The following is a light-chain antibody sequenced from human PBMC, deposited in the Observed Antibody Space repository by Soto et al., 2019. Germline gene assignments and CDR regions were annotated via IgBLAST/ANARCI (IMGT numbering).Light chain of an antibody. CDR3: SSYAGSNSVL. V-gene: IGLV2-8*01. CDR1: SSDVGGYNY. Sequence: QSVLTQPPSASGSPGQSVTISCTGMSSDVGGYNYVSWYQQHPGKAPKLMIYEVTKRPSGVPDRFSGSKSGNTASLTVSGLRAEDEADYYCSSYAGSNSVLFGGGTKLTVL. J-gene: IGLJ2*01. CDR2: EVT.